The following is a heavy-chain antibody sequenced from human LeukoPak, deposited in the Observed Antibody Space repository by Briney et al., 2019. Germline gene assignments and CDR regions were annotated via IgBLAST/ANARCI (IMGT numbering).Heavy chain of an antibody. V-gene: IGHV4-4*07. Sequence: SETLSLTCTVSGGSISSYYWSWIRQPAGKGLEWIGRIYSSGSTNYNPSLNSRVTISVDTSKNQFSLKLSSVTAADTAVYYCARGGYYGSGTYYNFAYWGQGTLVTVSS. CDR3: ARGGYYGSGTYYNFAY. J-gene: IGHJ4*02. CDR2: IYSSGST. D-gene: IGHD3-10*01. CDR1: GGSISSYY.